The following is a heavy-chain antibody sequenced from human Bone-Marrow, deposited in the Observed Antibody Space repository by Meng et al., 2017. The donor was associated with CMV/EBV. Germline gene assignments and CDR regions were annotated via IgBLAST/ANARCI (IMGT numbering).Heavy chain of an antibody. CDR2: IKQDGSEK. J-gene: IGHJ6*02. D-gene: IGHD2-2*01. V-gene: IGHV3-7*01. CDR3: ARDNIVVVPAAPAYYYYGMDV. CDR1: GFTFRSYW. Sequence: GESLKISCAASGFTFRSYWMSWVRQAPGKGLEWVANIKQDGSEKYYVDSVKGRFTISRDNAKNSLYLQMNSLRAEDTAVYYCARDNIVVVPAAPAYYYYGMDVWGQGTTVTVSS.